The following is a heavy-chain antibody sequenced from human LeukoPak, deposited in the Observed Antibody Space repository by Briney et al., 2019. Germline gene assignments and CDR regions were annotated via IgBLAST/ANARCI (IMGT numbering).Heavy chain of an antibody. D-gene: IGHD3-10*01. Sequence: GGSLRLSCAASGFTFSSYSMNWGRQAPGKGLEWVSSISSSSSYIYYADSVKGRFTISRDNAKNSLYLQMNSLRAEDTAVYYCARDATMVRGLLNYGMDVGGQGTTVTVSS. CDR1: GFTFSSYS. V-gene: IGHV3-21*01. CDR3: ARDATMVRGLLNYGMDV. J-gene: IGHJ6*02. CDR2: ISSSSSYI.